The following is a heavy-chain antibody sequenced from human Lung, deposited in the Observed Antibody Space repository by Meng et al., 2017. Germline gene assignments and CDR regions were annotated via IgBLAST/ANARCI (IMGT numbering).Heavy chain of an antibody. Sequence: EMHGVECVGGLVTPGVALRPPCAASGFTFRSYWMHWVRQAPGKGLVWVSRIRGDGGSIVYADSVKGRFTISRDNAKNTLFLQMNSLRAEDTAVYYCARESGYFEYWGQGILVTVSS. J-gene: IGHJ4*02. CDR3: ARESGYFEY. CDR2: IRGDGGSI. CDR1: GFTFRSYW. V-gene: IGHV3-74*03.